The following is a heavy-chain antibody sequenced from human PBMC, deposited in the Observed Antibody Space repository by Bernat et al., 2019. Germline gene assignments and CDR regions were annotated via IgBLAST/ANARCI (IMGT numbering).Heavy chain of an antibody. Sequence: QVQLVQSGAEVKKPGSSVKVSCKASGGTFSSYAISWVRQAPGQGLEWMGGIIPIFGTANYAQKFQGRVTITADKSTSTAYMELSSLRSEDTAVYYCARDFPILYGDSQGKEDDDWGQGTLVTVSS. V-gene: IGHV1-69*06. J-gene: IGHJ4*02. CDR2: IIPIFGTA. CDR3: ARDFPILYGDSQGKEDDD. D-gene: IGHD4-17*01. CDR1: GGTFSSYA.